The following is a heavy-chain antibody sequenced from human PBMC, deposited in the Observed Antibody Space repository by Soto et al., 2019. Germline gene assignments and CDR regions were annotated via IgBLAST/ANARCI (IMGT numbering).Heavy chain of an antibody. Sequence: QVQLVQSGAEVKKPGASVKVSCKASGYTFTSHDINWMRQTTGQGLEWMGWMNPNSGHTNSAQKFQGRLTMTRDTSINTAYREMPNLVSEDTALDYWASDMSTTLGQRTLGTVSS. CDR1: GYTFTSHD. J-gene: IGHJ5*02. D-gene: IGHD2-2*01. CDR3: ASDMSTT. V-gene: IGHV1-8*01. CDR2: MNPNSGHT.